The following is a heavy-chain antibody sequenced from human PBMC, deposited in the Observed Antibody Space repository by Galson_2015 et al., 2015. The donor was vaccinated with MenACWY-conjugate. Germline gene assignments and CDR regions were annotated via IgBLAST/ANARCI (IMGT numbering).Heavy chain of an antibody. CDR3: ARMSSSGWYVAYDY. CDR2: IGREDDK. J-gene: IGHJ4*02. D-gene: IGHD6-19*01. CDR1: GFSLSTSGMS. V-gene: IGHV2-70*11. Sequence: PALVKPTQTLTLTCTFSGFSLSTSGMSVGWIRQPPGKALEWLSRIGREDDKYYSTSLKTRLTISKDTSKNQVVLTMTNMDPVDTATYYCARMSSSGWYVAYDYWGQGTLVTVSS.